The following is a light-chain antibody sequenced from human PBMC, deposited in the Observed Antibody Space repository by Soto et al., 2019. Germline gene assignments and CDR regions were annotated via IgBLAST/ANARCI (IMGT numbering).Light chain of an antibody. J-gene: IGLJ1*01. Sequence: QSALTQPASVSGSPGQSITISCTGSSSDVGGYNYVSWYQQYPGKAPSLMIYEVSSRPSGVSDRFSGSKSGNTASLTISGLQAEDEADYYCSSYTSSYIYVFGTGTKVTVL. CDR3: SSYTSSYIYV. CDR1: SSDVGGYNY. V-gene: IGLV2-14*01. CDR2: EVS.